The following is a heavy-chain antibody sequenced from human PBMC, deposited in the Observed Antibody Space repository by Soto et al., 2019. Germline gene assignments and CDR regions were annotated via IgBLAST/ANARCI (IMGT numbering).Heavy chain of an antibody. V-gene: IGHV3-23*01. Sequence: EVQLLESGGGLVQPGGSLGLSYAASGFTFSNYAMSWVRQAPGKGLEWVSAISGSGSSTYYADSVKGRFTISRDNSKNTLYLQMNSLRAEDTAVYYCAYFTAVSYYYGMDVWGQGTTVTVSS. J-gene: IGHJ6*02. D-gene: IGHD4-4*01. CDR2: ISGSGSST. CDR1: GFTFSNYA. CDR3: AYFTAVSYYYGMDV.